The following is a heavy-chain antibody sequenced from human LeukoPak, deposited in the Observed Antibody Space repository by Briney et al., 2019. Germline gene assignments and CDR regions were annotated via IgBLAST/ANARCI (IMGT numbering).Heavy chain of an antibody. J-gene: IGHJ4*02. D-gene: IGHD3-9*01. CDR1: GFTISDYY. CDR2: ISRSSSYT. Sequence: GGSLRLSCAASGFTISDYYMSXIRXAPXKXLEWVSYISRSSSYTGYADSVKGRFTISTDNDKDSLYLQMNSLRAEDTAVYYCARDQTVGDIFFDYWGQGTLVTVSS. CDR3: ARDQTVGDIFFDY. V-gene: IGHV3-11*06.